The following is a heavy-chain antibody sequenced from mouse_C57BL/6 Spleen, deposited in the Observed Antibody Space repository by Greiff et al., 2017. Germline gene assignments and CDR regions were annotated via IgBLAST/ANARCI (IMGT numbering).Heavy chain of an antibody. Sequence: EVHLVESGPGLVKPSQSLSLTCSVTGYSITSGYYWNWIRQFPGNKLEWMGYISYDGSNNYNPSLKNPISITRDTSKNQFFLKLNSVTTEDTATYYCASNYGWYFDVWGTGTTVTVSS. CDR2: ISYDGSN. D-gene: IGHD1-1*01. CDR3: ASNYGWYFDV. J-gene: IGHJ1*03. CDR1: GYSITSGYY. V-gene: IGHV3-6*01.